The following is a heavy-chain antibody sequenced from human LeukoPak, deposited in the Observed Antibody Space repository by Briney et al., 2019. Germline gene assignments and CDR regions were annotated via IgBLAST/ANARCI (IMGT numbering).Heavy chain of an antibody. V-gene: IGHV4-30-2*01. J-gene: IGHJ4*02. CDR1: GGSISSGGYS. CDR2: IYHSGST. CDR3: ARHSYYDSSGCDY. D-gene: IGHD3-22*01. Sequence: PSETLSLTCAVSGGSISSGGYSWSWIRQPPGKGLEWIGYIYHSGSTYYNPSLESRVTISVDRSKNQFSLKLSSVTAADTAVYYCARHSYYDSSGCDYWGQGTLVTVSS.